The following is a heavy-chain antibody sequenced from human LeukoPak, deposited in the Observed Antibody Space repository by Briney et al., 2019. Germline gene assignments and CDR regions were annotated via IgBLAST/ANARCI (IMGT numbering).Heavy chain of an antibody. D-gene: IGHD4-17*01. CDR2: IRSDGSNK. CDR1: GFTFSSYG. V-gene: IGHV3-30*02. Sequence: GGSLRLSCAASGFTFSSYGMHWVRQAPGKGLEWVAFIRSDGSNKYYADSVKGRFTISRDNSKNTLYLQMNSLRAEDTAVYYCASIPEPTVTRFEVSGYAFDIWGQGTMVTVSS. CDR3: ASIPEPTVTRFEVSGYAFDI. J-gene: IGHJ3*02.